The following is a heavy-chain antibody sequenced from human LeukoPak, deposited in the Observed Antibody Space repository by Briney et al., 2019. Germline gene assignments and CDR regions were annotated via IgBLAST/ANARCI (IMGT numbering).Heavy chain of an antibody. D-gene: IGHD5-18*01. Sequence: SVKVSCKASGGTFRSYAISWVRQAPGQGLEWMGGIIPIFGTANYAQKFQGRVTITADESTSTAYMELSSLRSEDTAVYYCARDHSGYSYLFDPWGQGTLVTVSS. CDR2: IIPIFGTA. CDR1: GGTFRSYA. V-gene: IGHV1-69*13. CDR3: ARDHSGYSYLFDP. J-gene: IGHJ5*02.